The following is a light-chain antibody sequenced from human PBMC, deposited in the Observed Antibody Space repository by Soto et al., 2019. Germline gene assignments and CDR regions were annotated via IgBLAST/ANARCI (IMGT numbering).Light chain of an antibody. CDR1: SSDVGGYEH. V-gene: IGLV2-14*03. Sequence: QSVLTQPASVSGSPGQSISISCTGTSSDVGGYEHVSWYQHHPGKAPKLVIYDVSRRPSGVSYRFSGSKSGNTASLTISGLQPEDEADYYCSSYTSISLYVLGTGTKLTVL. CDR2: DVS. J-gene: IGLJ1*01. CDR3: SSYTSISLYV.